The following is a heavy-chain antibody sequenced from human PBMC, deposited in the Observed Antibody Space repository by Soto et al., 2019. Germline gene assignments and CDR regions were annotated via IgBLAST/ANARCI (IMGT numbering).Heavy chain of an antibody. D-gene: IGHD1-1*01. V-gene: IGHV4-31*02. CDR1: GGSITTGGRY. Sequence: QVRLQEWGPGLVKPSQTLSLKCSVSGGSITTGGRYWSWIRQLPGKGLEWIGDIYYSGNTNYNASLKSRVTISVEAAKKQFSLKRSAVTAADTAVYYCAQALVFTGGDGFDIWGQGRLVTVSS. CDR3: AQALVFTGGDGFDI. CDR2: IYYSGNT. J-gene: IGHJ3*02.